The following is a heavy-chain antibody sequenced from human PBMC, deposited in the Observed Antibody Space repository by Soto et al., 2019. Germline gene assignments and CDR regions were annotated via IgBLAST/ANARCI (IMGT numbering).Heavy chain of an antibody. CDR3: AKDMGHYYGSGSYYQYYYYYGMDV. Sequence: GGSLRLSCAASGFTFDDYAMHWVRQAPGKGLEWVSGISWNSGSIGYADSVKGRFTISRDNAKNSLYLQMNSLRAEDTALYYCAKDMGHYYGSGSYYQYYYYYGMDVWGQGTTVTVSS. CDR1: GFTFDDYA. D-gene: IGHD3-10*01. CDR2: ISWNSGSI. V-gene: IGHV3-9*01. J-gene: IGHJ6*02.